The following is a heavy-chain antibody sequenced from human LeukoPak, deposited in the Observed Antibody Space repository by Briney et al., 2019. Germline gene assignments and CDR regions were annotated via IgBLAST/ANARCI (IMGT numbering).Heavy chain of an antibody. Sequence: PGGSLRLSCAASGFTFSNAWMSWGRQAPGKGLEWVGRFKSKTDGGTTEYAAPVKGRFTISRDDSKNTLYLQMNSLKTEDTAVYYCTTDIVGATKGYWGQGTLVTVSS. V-gene: IGHV3-15*01. J-gene: IGHJ4*02. CDR3: TTDIVGATKGY. CDR1: GFTFSNAW. D-gene: IGHD1-26*01. CDR2: FKSKTDGGTT.